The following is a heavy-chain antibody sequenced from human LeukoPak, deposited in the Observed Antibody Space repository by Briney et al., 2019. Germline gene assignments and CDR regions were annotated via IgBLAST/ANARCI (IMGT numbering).Heavy chain of an antibody. V-gene: IGHV3-30*04. CDR2: ISYDGSNK. CDR1: GFTFSSYA. CDR3: AREGWELQNTGYYYYMDV. D-gene: IGHD1-26*01. Sequence: GGSLRLSCAASGFTFSSYAMHWVRQAPGKGLEWVAVISYDGSNKYYADSVKGRFTISRDNSRNTLYLQMNSLRAEDTAVYYCAREGWELQNTGYYYYMDVWGKGTTVTISS. J-gene: IGHJ6*03.